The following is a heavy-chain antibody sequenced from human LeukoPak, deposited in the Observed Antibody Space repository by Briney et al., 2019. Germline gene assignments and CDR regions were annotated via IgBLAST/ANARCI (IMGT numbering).Heavy chain of an antibody. J-gene: IGHJ4*02. Sequence: GGSLRLSCSASGFTFSSYALHWVRQAPGKGLEYVSAISTTGGNTYYADSVRDRFTISRDNSKNTLYLQMSSLRAEDTAVYYCVSTIGQYDYWGQGTLVTVSS. CDR1: GFTFSSYA. V-gene: IGHV3-64D*09. CDR2: ISTTGGNT. CDR3: VSTIGQYDY. D-gene: IGHD1-1*01.